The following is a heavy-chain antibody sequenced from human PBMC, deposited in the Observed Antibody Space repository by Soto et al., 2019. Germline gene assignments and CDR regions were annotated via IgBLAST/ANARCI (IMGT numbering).Heavy chain of an antibody. V-gene: IGHV1-2*04. CDR3: ARGRAEWSHDYGDPEHDY. CDR1: GYTFTGYY. Sequence: QVQLVQSGAEVKKPGASVKVSCKASGYTFTGYYMHWVRQAPGQGLEWMGWINPNSGGTNYAQKFQGWVTMTRDTSISTAYMELSRLRSDDTAVYYCARGRAEWSHDYGDPEHDYWGQGTLVTVSS. D-gene: IGHD4-17*01. CDR2: INPNSGGT. J-gene: IGHJ4*02.